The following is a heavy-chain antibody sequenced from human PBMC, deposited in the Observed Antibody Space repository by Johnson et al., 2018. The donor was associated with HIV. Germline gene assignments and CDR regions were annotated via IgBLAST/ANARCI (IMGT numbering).Heavy chain of an antibody. CDR2: IYTDDSI. CDR1: GFTVSSNY. CDR3: AREGDYVWGPGKVSDI. V-gene: IGHV3-66*01. D-gene: IGHD3-16*01. Sequence: EMQLVESGGGLVQPGGSLRLSCTASGFTVSSNYMSWVRQAPGKGLEWVSVIYTDDSIYYADSVKGRFTISRDNSKNTLYLQMNSLRAEDTAVYYCAREGDYVWGPGKVSDIWGQGTMVTVSS. J-gene: IGHJ3*02.